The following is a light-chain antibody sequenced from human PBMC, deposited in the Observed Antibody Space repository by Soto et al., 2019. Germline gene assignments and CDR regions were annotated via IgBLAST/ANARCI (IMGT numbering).Light chain of an antibody. CDR3: QQYGRSLT. Sequence: EIVLTQSPGTLSLSPGERATLSCRASQSVSSTYLAWYQQKPGQAPRLLIYGASSRATGIPDRFSGSGSGTDFTLTINRLEPEDFAVYYCQQYGRSLTFGGGTNVEIK. V-gene: IGKV3-20*01. CDR1: QSVSSTY. CDR2: GAS. J-gene: IGKJ4*01.